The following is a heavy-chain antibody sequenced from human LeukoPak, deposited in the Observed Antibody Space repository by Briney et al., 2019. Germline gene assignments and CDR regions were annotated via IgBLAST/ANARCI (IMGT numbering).Heavy chain of an antibody. Sequence: PGGSLRLSCAASGFTFSDYHMSCIRQAPGKGLEWVSYISSSSSYTNYADSVKGRFTISRDNAKNSLYLQMNSLRAEDTAVYYCASTYDANYYGMDVWGKGTTVTVSS. D-gene: IGHD5-12*01. CDR2: ISSSSSYT. CDR1: GFTFSDYH. CDR3: ASTYDANYYGMDV. J-gene: IGHJ6*04. V-gene: IGHV3-11*06.